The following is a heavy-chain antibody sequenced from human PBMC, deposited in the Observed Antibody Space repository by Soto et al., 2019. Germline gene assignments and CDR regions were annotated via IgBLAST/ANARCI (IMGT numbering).Heavy chain of an antibody. Sequence: LSLTCAVYGGSFSGYYWTWIRQPPGKGLEWIGEINHSGTINFNPSLKSRLTISLDTSKKHFSLKLSSVTDADTAAYYCARADRTLVASYSLDVWGQGTTVTVSS. CDR3: ARADRTLVASYSLDV. D-gene: IGHD2-8*02. J-gene: IGHJ6*02. V-gene: IGHV4-34*01. CDR1: GGSFSGYY. CDR2: INHSGTI.